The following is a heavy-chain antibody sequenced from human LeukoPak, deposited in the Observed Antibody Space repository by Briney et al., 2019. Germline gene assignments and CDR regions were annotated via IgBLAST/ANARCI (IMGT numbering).Heavy chain of an antibody. D-gene: IGHD3-3*01. CDR3: AKQAGWGAYFSFLPFDF. CDR1: GFTFSYYG. J-gene: IGHJ4*02. CDR2: FGHNGDIT. V-gene: IGHV3-23*01. Sequence: GGSLRLSCAASGFTFSYYGLSWVRQAPGKGLEWVSGFGHNGDITYSDSVKGRFTISRDNSKNTLFLQVNSLRADDTAVYFCAKQAGWGAYFSFLPFDFWGRGTLVTVSS.